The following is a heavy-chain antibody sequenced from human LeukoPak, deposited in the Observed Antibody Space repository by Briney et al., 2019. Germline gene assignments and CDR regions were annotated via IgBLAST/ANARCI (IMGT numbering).Heavy chain of an antibody. Sequence: GRSLRLSCAASGFSFDDYAMHWVRQAPGKGLEWVSGISRNSGSIGHADSVKGRFTISRDNAKNSLYLQMNSLRAEDTALYYCAKDREGYVSSGMDVWGQGTSVTVSS. D-gene: IGHD3-10*02. J-gene: IGHJ6*02. CDR2: ISRNSGSI. CDR1: GFSFDDYA. V-gene: IGHV3-9*01. CDR3: AKDREGYVSSGMDV.